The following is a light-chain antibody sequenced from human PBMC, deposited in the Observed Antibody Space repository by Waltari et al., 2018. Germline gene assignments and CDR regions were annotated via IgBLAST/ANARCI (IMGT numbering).Light chain of an antibody. CDR3: QQRRNRPLS. V-gene: IGKV3-11*01. Sequence: ETVLTHSPATLSLSPGERATPSCSASQSVSSYLALYQQKPGQAPRLLIYDATNRATRIPARCSGSGSGTDFTLTIISLEPEDFAVYYCQQRRNRPLSFGGGTKVKIK. CDR2: DAT. J-gene: IGKJ4*01. CDR1: QSVSSY.